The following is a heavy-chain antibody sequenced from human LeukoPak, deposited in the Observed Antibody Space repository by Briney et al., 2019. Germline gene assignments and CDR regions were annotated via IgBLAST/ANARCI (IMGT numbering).Heavy chain of an antibody. Sequence: SETLSLTCAVSGGFISSGGYSWSWIRQPPGKGLEWIGYIYHSGSTYYNPSLKSRVTISVDRSKNQFSLKLSSVTAADTAVYYCARGLGRWLQLRWFDPWGQGTLVTVSS. D-gene: IGHD5-24*01. CDR2: IYHSGST. CDR3: ARGLGRWLQLRWFDP. V-gene: IGHV4-30-2*01. CDR1: GGFISSGGYS. J-gene: IGHJ5*02.